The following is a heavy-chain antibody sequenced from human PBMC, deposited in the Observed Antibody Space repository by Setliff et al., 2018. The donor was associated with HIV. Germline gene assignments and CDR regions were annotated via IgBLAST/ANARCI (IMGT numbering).Heavy chain of an antibody. Sequence: GASVKVSCKASGYTFTNYFMHWVRQAPGQGLEWMGIIDPSGASTSYAQKFQGRLTMTRDTSISTAYMELSSLRSDDTAVYYCASSWSRVPYYGMDVWGQGTTVTVSS. D-gene: IGHD6-13*01. J-gene: IGHJ6*02. CDR1: GYTFTNYF. CDR2: IDPSGAST. V-gene: IGHV1-46*01. CDR3: ASSWSRVPYYGMDV.